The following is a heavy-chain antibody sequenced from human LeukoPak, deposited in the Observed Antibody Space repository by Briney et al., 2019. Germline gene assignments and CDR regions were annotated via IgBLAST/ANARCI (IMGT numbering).Heavy chain of an antibody. D-gene: IGHD6-19*01. CDR3: TRDSSRGWFSVDH. J-gene: IGHJ4*02. CDR1: AYPFTTSY. CDR2: INPSDGST. V-gene: IGHV1-46*01. Sequence: ASVKVSCKTSAYPFTTSYMHWVPQAPGQGLEWMGVINPSDGSTSYAQKFRGRLTMTRDTSTSTLYMDLSSLIFEDTAVYFCTRDSSRGWFSVDHWGQGTLVTVSS.